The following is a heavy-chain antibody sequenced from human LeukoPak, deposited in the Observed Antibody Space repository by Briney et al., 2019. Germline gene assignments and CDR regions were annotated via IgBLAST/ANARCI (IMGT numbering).Heavy chain of an antibody. Sequence: ASVKVSCKASGYTFTGYYMHWVRQAPGQGLEWMGIINPSGGSTSYAQKFQGRVTMTRDTSTSTVYMELSSLRSEDTAVYYCARDLGSVRSSWYYFDYWGQGTLVTVSS. CDR2: INPSGGST. V-gene: IGHV1-46*01. J-gene: IGHJ4*02. CDR3: ARDLGSVRSSWYYFDY. D-gene: IGHD6-13*01. CDR1: GYTFTGYY.